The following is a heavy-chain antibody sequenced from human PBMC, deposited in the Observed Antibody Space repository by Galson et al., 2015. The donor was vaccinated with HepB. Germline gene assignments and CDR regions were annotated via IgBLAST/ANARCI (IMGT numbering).Heavy chain of an antibody. CDR2: INAGNGNT. CDR3: ARDLALAHVYCSSTSCPGWFDP. Sequence: SVKVSCKASGYTFTSYAMHWVRQAPGQRLEWMGWINAGNGNTKYSQKFQGRVTITRDTSASTAYMELSSLRSEDTAVYYCARDLALAHVYCSSTSCPGWFDPWGQGTLVTVSS. J-gene: IGHJ5*02. CDR1: GYTFTSYA. V-gene: IGHV1-3*01. D-gene: IGHD2-2*01.